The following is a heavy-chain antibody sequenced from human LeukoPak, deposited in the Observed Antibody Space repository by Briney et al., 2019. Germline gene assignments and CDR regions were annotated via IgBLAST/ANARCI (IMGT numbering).Heavy chain of an antibody. D-gene: IGHD3-9*01. J-gene: IGHJ3*02. V-gene: IGHV4-61*02. CDR2: IYTSGST. Sequence: PSETLSLTCTVSGGSISSGSYYWSWIRQPAGKGLEWIGRIYTSGSTNYNPSLKSRVTISVDTSKNQFSLKLSSVTAADTAVYYCAREQNWDLTGYPDAFDIWGQGTMVTVSS. CDR1: GGSISSGSYY. CDR3: AREQNWDLTGYPDAFDI.